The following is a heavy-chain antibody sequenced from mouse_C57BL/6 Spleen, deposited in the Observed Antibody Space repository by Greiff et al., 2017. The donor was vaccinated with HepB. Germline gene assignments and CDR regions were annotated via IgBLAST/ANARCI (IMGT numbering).Heavy chain of an antibody. D-gene: IGHD2-12*01. CDR3: ARSGYRGPHYFDY. CDR1: GYTFTSYW. Sequence: QVQLQQPGAELVMPGASVKLSCKASGYTFTSYWMHWVKQRPGQGLEWIGEIDPSDSYTNYNQKFKGKSTLTVDKSSSTAYMQLSSLTSEDSAVYYCARSGYRGPHYFDYWGQGTTLTVSS. V-gene: IGHV1-69*01. CDR2: IDPSDSYT. J-gene: IGHJ2*01.